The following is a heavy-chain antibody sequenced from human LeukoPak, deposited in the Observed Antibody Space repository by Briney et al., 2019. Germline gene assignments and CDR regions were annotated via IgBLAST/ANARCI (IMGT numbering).Heavy chain of an antibody. CDR1: GDSISSYY. D-gene: IGHD1-1*01. V-gene: IGHV4-59*01. CDR2: VYNIETK. J-gene: IGHJ5*02. CDR3: ARGAGGYRFDP. Sequence: SETLSLTCSVSGDSISSYYWNWVRQSPGKGLEWIAYVYNIETKNYDPSLKSRVTISEDTSKNQISLRLNSVTAADTAVYYCARGAGGYRFDPWGQGTLVTVSS.